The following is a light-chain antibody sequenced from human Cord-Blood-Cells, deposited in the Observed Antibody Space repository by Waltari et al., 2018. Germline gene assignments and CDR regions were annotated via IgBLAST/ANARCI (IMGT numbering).Light chain of an antibody. CDR3: QSADSSGTPWV. J-gene: IGLJ3*02. V-gene: IGLV3-25*03. Sequence: SYELTQPPSVSVSPGQTARITCSGDALPKQYAYWYQQKPGQAPVLGVYKDSERPAGIPERFSGSSSGTTVTLTISGVQAEDEADYYCQSADSSGTPWVFGGGTKLTVL. CDR2: KDS. CDR1: ALPKQY.